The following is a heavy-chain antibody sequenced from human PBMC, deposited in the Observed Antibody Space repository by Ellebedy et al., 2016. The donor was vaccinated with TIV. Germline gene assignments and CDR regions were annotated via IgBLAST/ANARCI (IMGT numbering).Heavy chain of an antibody. Sequence: ASVKVSCKASGYTFTGYYMHWVRQVPGQGLEWMGWINPNSGGTNYAQKFQGWVTMTRDTSISTAYMELSRLRSDDTAVYYCARHSKLTGYSSGWYEGGFDYWGQGTLVTVSS. CDR2: INPNSGGT. CDR1: GYTFTGYY. J-gene: IGHJ4*02. CDR3: ARHSKLTGYSSGWYEGGFDY. V-gene: IGHV1-2*04. D-gene: IGHD6-19*01.